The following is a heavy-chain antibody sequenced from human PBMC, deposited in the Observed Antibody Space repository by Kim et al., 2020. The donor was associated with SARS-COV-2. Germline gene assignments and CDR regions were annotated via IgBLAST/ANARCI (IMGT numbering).Heavy chain of an antibody. V-gene: IGHV1-69*13. CDR3: AKANNPRYSSSWYYFDY. CDR2: IIPIFGTA. J-gene: IGHJ4*02. CDR1: GGTFSSYA. D-gene: IGHD6-13*01. Sequence: SVKVSCKASGGTFSSYAISWVRQAPGQGLEWMGGIIPIFGTANYAQKFQGRVTITADESTSTAYMELSSLRSEDTAVYYCAKANNPRYSSSWYYFDYWGQGTLVTVSS.